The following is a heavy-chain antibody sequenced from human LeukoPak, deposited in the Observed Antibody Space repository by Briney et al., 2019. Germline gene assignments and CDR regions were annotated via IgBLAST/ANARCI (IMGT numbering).Heavy chain of an antibody. J-gene: IGHJ4*02. Sequence: SETLSLTCTVSGGSISSSYWSWIRQPPGKGLEWIGYIYYTGNTNYNPSLKSRSTISVDTSKNQFSLKLSSVTAADTAVYYCASYYHGFDYWGQGTLVTVSS. D-gene: IGHD3-10*01. CDR3: ASYYHGFDY. CDR2: IYYTGNT. V-gene: IGHV4-59*08. CDR1: GGSISSSY.